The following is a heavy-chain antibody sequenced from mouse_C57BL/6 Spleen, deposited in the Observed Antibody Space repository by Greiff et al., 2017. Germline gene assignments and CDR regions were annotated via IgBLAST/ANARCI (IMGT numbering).Heavy chain of an antibody. CDR2: ISDGGSYT. J-gene: IGHJ4*01. V-gene: IGHV5-4*01. CDR1: GFTFSSYA. CDR3: ARDGGDYDYGGFYYARDY. D-gene: IGHD2-4*01. Sequence: EVKLMESGGGLVKPGGSLKLSCAASGFTFSSYAMSWVRQTPEKRLEWVATISDGGSYTYYPDNVKGRFTISRDNAKNNLYLQMSHLKSEDTAMYYCARDGGDYDYGGFYYARDYWGQGTSVTVSS.